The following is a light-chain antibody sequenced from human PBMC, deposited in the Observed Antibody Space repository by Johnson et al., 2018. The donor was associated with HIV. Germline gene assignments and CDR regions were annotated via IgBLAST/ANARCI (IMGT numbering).Light chain of an antibody. CDR3: GTWDSSLSAYV. Sequence: QSVLSQPPSVSAAPGQKVTVSCSGSSSNIGTNDVSWYQQLPGTAPRLLISANNERPSDIPDRFSGSKSGTSATLGITGLQTGDEADYYCGTWDSSLSAYVFGTGTKVTVL. J-gene: IGLJ1*01. CDR2: ANN. V-gene: IGLV1-51*01. CDR1: SSNIGTND.